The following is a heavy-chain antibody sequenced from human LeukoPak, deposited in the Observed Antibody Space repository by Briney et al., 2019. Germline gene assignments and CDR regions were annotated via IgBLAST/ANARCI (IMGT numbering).Heavy chain of an antibody. CDR2: IYYSGST. CDR3: ARGDSSGPLRGGEFDY. CDR1: GGSISSSSYY. J-gene: IGHJ4*02. V-gene: IGHV4-39*07. Sequence: SETLSLTCTVSGGSISSSSYYWGWIRQPPGKGLEWIGSIYYSGSTYYNPSLKGRVTISVDTSKNQFSLKLSSVTAADTAVYYCARGDSSGPLRGGEFDYWGQGTLVTVSS. D-gene: IGHD3-22*01.